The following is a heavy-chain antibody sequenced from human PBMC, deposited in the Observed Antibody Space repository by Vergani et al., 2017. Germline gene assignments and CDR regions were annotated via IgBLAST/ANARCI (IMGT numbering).Heavy chain of an antibody. V-gene: IGHV3-9*01. CDR1: GFTFDDYA. D-gene: IGHD6-13*01. CDR2: ISWNSGSI. J-gene: IGHJ6*02. CDR3: ARLYSSSWNYYGMDV. Sequence: EVQLVESGGGLVQPGRSLRLSCAASGFTFDDYAMHWVRQAPGKGLEWVSGISWNSGSIGYADSVKGRFTISRDNAKNSLYLQMNSLRAEDTAVYYCARLYSSSWNYYGMDVWGQGTTVTVSS.